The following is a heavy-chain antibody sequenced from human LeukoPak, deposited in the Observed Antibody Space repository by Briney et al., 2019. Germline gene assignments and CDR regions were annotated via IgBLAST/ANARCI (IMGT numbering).Heavy chain of an antibody. J-gene: IGHJ4*02. Sequence: PGGSLRLSCTASGFSFSTYSMNWVRQAPGEGLEWVSYIVGSSSNIYYVDSVKGRFTISRDNAKNSLYLQMDSLRAEDTAVYYCATDSPETAAFDYWGQGTLVTVSS. CDR3: ATDSPETAAFDY. CDR2: IVGSSSNI. CDR1: GFSFSTYS. V-gene: IGHV3-48*04. D-gene: IGHD1-1*01.